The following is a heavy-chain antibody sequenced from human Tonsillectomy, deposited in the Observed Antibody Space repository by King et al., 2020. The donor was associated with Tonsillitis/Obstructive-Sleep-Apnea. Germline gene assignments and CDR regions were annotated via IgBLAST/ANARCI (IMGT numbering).Heavy chain of an antibody. V-gene: IGHV3-15*01. D-gene: IGHD1-1*01. CDR3: TTASRGHVQ. CDR2: IKSEADGGTS. Sequence: VQLVESGGGLVKPGGSLRLSCAASGFTFSNAWMSWVRQAPGKGLEWVGRIKSEADGGTSDYSAPVKGRFTMSRDDSKNTLYLQMNSLKTEDTAVYYCTTASRGHVQWGQGTLVTVSS. CDR1: GFTFSNAW. J-gene: IGHJ4*02.